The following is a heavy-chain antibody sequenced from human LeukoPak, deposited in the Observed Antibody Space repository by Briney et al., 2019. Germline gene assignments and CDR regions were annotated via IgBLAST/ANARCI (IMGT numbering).Heavy chain of an antibody. CDR3: ARGRGYCSGGSCSKYPVFDP. Sequence: NASETLSLTCTVSGGSISRGGYYWSWIRQHPGKGLEWIGYIYYSGSTYYNPSLKSRVTISVDTSKNQFSLKLSSVTAADTAVYYCARGRGYCSGGSCSKYPVFDPWGQGTLVTVSS. CDR2: IYYSGST. V-gene: IGHV4-31*03. CDR1: GGSISRGGYY. D-gene: IGHD2-15*01. J-gene: IGHJ5*02.